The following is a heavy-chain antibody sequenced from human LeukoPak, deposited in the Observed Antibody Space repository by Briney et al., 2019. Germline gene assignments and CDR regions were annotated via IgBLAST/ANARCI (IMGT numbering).Heavy chain of an antibody. CDR1: GGTFSSYA. Sequence: GASVKVSCKASGGTFSSYAISWVRQAPGQGLEWMGGIIPIFGTANYAQKFQGRVTITADKSTSTAYMELSSLRSEDTAVYYCARAALVVTATSPYYYYYMDVWGKGTTVTISS. D-gene: IGHD2-21*02. J-gene: IGHJ6*03. V-gene: IGHV1-69*06. CDR2: IIPIFGTA. CDR3: ARAALVVTATSPYYYYYMDV.